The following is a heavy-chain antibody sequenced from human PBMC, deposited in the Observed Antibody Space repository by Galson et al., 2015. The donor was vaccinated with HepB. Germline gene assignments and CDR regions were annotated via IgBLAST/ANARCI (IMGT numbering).Heavy chain of an antibody. J-gene: IGHJ4*02. CDR1: FGSPLRVY. CDR3: ARWADGLFDY. D-gene: IGHD5-24*01. Sequence: SETPSPPRPVSFGSPLRVYWGWVRQPPGEGRGWIGDISNRGGTKNNPPPKRRVTISVDTSQDQFSLNLISVTAADTAGYYCARWADGLFDYWGQGTLVTVSS. V-gene: IGHV4-59*01. CDR2: ISNRGGT.